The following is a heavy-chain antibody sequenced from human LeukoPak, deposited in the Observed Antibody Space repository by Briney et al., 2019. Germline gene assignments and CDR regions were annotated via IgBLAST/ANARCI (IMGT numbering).Heavy chain of an antibody. CDR1: GGSFSGYY. CDR2: INHSGST. CDR3: ARCRRGYSGYDGPNWFDP. V-gene: IGHV4-34*01. Sequence: SETLSLTCAVYGGSFSGYYWSWIRQPPGKGLEWIGEINHSGSTNYNPSLKSRVTISVDTSKNQFSLKLSSVTAADTAVYYCARCRRGYSGYDGPNWFDPWGQGTLVTVSS. J-gene: IGHJ5*02. D-gene: IGHD5-12*01.